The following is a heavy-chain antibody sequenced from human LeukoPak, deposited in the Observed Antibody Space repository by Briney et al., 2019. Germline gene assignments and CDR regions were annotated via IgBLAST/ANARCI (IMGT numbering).Heavy chain of an antibody. D-gene: IGHD6-13*01. Sequence: SVKVSCKASGGTFSSYAISWVRQAPGQGLEWMGRIIPILGIANYAQKFQGRVMITADKSTSTAYMELSSLRSEDTAVYYCASFSSSSGYGMDVWGQGTTVTVSS. V-gene: IGHV1-69*04. CDR3: ASFSSSSGYGMDV. CDR1: GGTFSSYA. J-gene: IGHJ6*02. CDR2: IIPILGIA.